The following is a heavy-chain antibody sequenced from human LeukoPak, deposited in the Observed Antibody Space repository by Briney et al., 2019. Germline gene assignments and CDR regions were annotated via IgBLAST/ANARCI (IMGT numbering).Heavy chain of an antibody. CDR2: ISSSGGNT. V-gene: IGHV3-23*01. CDR1: GFTFSSYA. CDR3: ANYFGYNKKALDC. J-gene: IGHJ4*02. Sequence: GGSLRLSCAASGFTFSSYAMSWVRQAPGKGLEWVSAISSSGGNTYYADSVKGRFTISRSNSKNTLYLQMTSLRTEDTAVYYCANYFGYNKKALDCWGREPWSPSPQ. D-gene: IGHD1-14*01.